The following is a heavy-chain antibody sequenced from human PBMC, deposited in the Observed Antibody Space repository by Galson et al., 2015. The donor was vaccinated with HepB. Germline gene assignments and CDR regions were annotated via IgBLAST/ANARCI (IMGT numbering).Heavy chain of an antibody. CDR3: VRPRGAGAGDYQNWYFDL. Sequence: SLRLSCAASGFSFNYFPMHWVRQAPGKGLEWVAVISYTGTYTGYADFGRGRFTISRDNSENALYLQMNSLRVDDTALYYCVRPRGAGAGDYQNWYFDLWGQGTLVTVSS. J-gene: IGHJ2*01. CDR2: ISYTGTYT. D-gene: IGHD4-17*01. CDR1: GFSFNYFP. V-gene: IGHV3-30*04.